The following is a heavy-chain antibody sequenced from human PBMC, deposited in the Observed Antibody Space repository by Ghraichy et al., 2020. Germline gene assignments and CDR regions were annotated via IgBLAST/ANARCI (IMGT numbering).Heavy chain of an antibody. CDR1: GGSISSYY. CDR2: IYYSGST. J-gene: IGHJ6*02. CDR3: ARGGNWGLYYYYYGMDV. V-gene: IGHV4-59*01. Sequence: NPSLTCTVSGGSISSYYWSWIRQPPGKGLEWIGYIYYSGSTNYNPSLKSRVTISVDTSKNQFSLKLSSVTAADTAVYYCARGGNWGLYYYYYGMDVWGQGTTVTVSS. D-gene: IGHD7-27*01.